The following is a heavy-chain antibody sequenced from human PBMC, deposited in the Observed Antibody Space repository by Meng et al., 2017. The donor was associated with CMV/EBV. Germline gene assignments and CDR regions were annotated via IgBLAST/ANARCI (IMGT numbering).Heavy chain of an antibody. V-gene: IGHV3-48*03. Sequence: GESLKISCAAPGFTFSSYEMNWVRQAPGKGLEWVSYSDGATTIYYADSVKGRFTISRDNAKNSLYLQMNSLRAEDTAVYYCARKGSGYYYYYAMDVWGQGTTVTVSS. CDR1: GFTFSSYE. D-gene: IGHD1-26*01. CDR2: SDGATTI. CDR3: ARKGSGYYYYYAMDV. J-gene: IGHJ6*02.